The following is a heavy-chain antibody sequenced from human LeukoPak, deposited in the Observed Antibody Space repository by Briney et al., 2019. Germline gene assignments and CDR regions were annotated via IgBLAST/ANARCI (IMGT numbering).Heavy chain of an antibody. V-gene: IGHV3-30*02. CDR2: IRYDGSNK. Sequence: GGSLRLSCAASGFTFSSYGMHWVRQAPGKGLEWVAFIRYDGSNKYYADSVKGRFTISRDNSKNTLYLQMNSLRAEDTAVYYCAKTYYDSRDAFDIWGQGAMVTVSS. J-gene: IGHJ3*02. CDR1: GFTFSSYG. D-gene: IGHD3-22*01. CDR3: AKTYYDSRDAFDI.